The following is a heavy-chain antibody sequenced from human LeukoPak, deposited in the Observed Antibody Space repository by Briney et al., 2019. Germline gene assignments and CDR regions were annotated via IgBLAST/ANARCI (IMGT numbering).Heavy chain of an antibody. CDR1: GGSISSYY. V-gene: IGHV4-30-4*01. CDR2: IYYSGST. J-gene: IGHJ2*01. D-gene: IGHD2-2*02. CDR3: ARESDCSSTSCYSWYFDL. Sequence: SETLSLTCTVSGGSISSYYWSWIRQPPGKGLEWIGYIYYSGSTYYNPSLKSRVTISVDTSKNQFSLKLSSVTAADTAVYYCARESDCSSTSCYSWYFDLWGRGTLVTVSS.